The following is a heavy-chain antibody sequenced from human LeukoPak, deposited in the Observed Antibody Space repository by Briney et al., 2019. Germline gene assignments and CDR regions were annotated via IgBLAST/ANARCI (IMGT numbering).Heavy chain of an antibody. V-gene: IGHV4-39*01. CDR2: RTT. J-gene: IGHJ4*02. CDR1: GGSISSSSYY. CDR3: ARRRYASGSYSVFDY. Sequence: SETLSLTCTVSGGSISSSSYYWGWVRQPPEKGLEWIGSRTTYYNPSLKSRVTISVDTSKNQFSLKLRSVTATDTAVYYCARRRYASGSYSVFDYWGQGTLVTVSS. D-gene: IGHD3-10*01.